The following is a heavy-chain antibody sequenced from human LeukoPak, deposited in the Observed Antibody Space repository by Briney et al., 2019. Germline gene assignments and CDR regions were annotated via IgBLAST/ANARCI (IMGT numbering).Heavy chain of an antibody. CDR1: GGSISSYY. V-gene: IGHV4-59*01. CDR2: IYYSGST. Sequence: SGTLSLTCTVSGGSISSYYWSWIRQPPGKGLEWIGYIYYSGSTNYNPSLKSRVTISVDTSKNQFSLKLSSVTAADTAVYYCARDRGRGSGWYDYWGQGTLVTVSS. J-gene: IGHJ4*02. CDR3: ARDRGRGSGWYDY. D-gene: IGHD6-19*01.